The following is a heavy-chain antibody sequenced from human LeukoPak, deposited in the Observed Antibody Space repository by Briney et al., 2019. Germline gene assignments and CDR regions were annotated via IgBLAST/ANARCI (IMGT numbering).Heavy chain of an antibody. CDR1: GGSISSYY. D-gene: IGHD3-22*01. CDR3: ARDAKSYYDSSAYSEFDY. J-gene: IGHJ4*02. CDR2: VSASGSN. Sequence: SETLSLTCTVSGGSISSYYWSWIRQPAGKGLEWIGRVSASGSNNYNPSLKSRVTLSVDTSKNRFSLRLNSVTAADTAVYYCARDAKSYYDSSAYSEFDYWGQGTLVTVSS. V-gene: IGHV4-4*07.